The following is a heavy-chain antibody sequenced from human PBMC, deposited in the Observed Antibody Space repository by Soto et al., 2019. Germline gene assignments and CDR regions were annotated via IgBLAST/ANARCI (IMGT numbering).Heavy chain of an antibody. V-gene: IGHV1-69*01. CDR2: ISPIFGTT. CDR1: GGTFSSYA. J-gene: IGHJ5*02. D-gene: IGHD3-10*01. CDR3: ARKTYYGSGSYNWFDP. Sequence: QVQLVQSGAEVKKPGSSVKVSCKASGGTFSSYAVNTISWVRQAPGQGLEWMGGISPIFGTTHYAQKFQGRLTITADETTSTAYRELRSLRSEDTSVYYCARKTYYGSGSYNWFDPWGQGTLVTVSS.